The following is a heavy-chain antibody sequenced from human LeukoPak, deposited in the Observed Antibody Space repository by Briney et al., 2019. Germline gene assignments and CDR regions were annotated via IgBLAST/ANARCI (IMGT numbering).Heavy chain of an antibody. V-gene: IGHV4-31*03. D-gene: IGHD2-2*01. Sequence: SETLSLTCTVSGGSISSGGYYWSWIRQHPGKGLEWIGYIYYSGSTYYNPSLKSRVTISVDTSKNQFSLRLSSVTAADTAVYYCARDDWVCSSTSCYGYLWGQGTMVTVSS. CDR3: ARDDWVCSSTSCYGYL. CDR1: GGSISSGGYY. J-gene: IGHJ3*01. CDR2: IYYSGST.